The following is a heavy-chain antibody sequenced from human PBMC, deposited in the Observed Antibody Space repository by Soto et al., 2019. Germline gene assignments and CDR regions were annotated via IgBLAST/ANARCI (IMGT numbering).Heavy chain of an antibody. CDR1: GYTFTSYG. V-gene: IGHV1-18*01. J-gene: IGHJ4*02. CDR2: ISAYNGNT. Sequence: ASVKVSCKASGYTFTSYGISWVRQAPGQGLEWMGWISAYNGNTNYAQKLQGRVTMTTDTSTSTAYMELRSLRSDDTAAYYCARDHRYSSSWSGRVGFDYWGQGKLVTAAS. D-gene: IGHD6-13*01. CDR3: ARDHRYSSSWSGRVGFDY.